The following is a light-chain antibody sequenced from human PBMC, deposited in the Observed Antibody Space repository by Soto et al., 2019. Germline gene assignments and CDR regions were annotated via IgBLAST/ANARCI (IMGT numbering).Light chain of an antibody. CDR3: LSHSGSSNV. CDR2: EVK. J-gene: IGLJ1*01. V-gene: IGLV2-8*01. CDR1: SRDVGASDY. Sequence: QSALTQPPSASGSPGQSVAISCTGTSRDVGASDYVSGYQQHSGKAPKLLLYEVKKRPSGVPDRFSGSKSGNTASLTVSALQADDEADYYCLSHSGSSNVLGTGTKLTVL.